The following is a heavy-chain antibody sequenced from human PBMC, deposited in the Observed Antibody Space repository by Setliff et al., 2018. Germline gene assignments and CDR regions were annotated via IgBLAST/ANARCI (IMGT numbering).Heavy chain of an antibody. Sequence: PSETLSLTCTVSGYSISSGYYWGWIRQPPGKGLEWIGSIYHSGSTYYNPSLKSRVTISVDTSKNQFSLKLSSVTAADTAVYYCAREGSYDSIRFYGMDVWGQGTTVTVSS. J-gene: IGHJ6*02. CDR1: GYSISSGYY. CDR2: IYHSGST. V-gene: IGHV4-38-2*02. D-gene: IGHD3-22*01. CDR3: AREGSYDSIRFYGMDV.